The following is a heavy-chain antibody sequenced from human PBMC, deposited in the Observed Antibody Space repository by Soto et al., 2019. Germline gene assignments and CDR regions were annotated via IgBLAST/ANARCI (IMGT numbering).Heavy chain of an antibody. J-gene: IGHJ4*02. CDR2: ISYSGTT. Sequence: SETLSLTCTVSSGSISGNYIYWGWIRQPPGKGLEWISSISYSGTTNSNPSLKSRVTLSVDTSKNQFSLRLTSVTAMDTAVYYCVRVGGVPSSSHRVDYWGQGIVVTVSS. CDR1: SGSISGNYIY. CDR3: VRVGGVPSSSHRVDY. V-gene: IGHV4-39*01. D-gene: IGHD6-13*01.